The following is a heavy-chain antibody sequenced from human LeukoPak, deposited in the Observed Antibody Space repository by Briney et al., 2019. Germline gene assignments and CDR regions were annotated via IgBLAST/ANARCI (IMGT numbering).Heavy chain of an antibody. Sequence: GGSLRLSCAVSGVTVSSSYMSWVRQAPGKGLEWVSVIYSGGSTYYADSVKGRFTIARDNSKNTLYLRMNSLRAEDTAVYYCARESNYDYWGQGTLVTVSS. CDR1: GVTVSSSY. V-gene: IGHV3-66*02. CDR2: IYSGGST. J-gene: IGHJ4*02. CDR3: ARESNYDY.